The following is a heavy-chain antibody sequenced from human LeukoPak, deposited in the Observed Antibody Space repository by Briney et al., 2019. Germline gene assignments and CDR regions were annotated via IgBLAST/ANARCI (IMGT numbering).Heavy chain of an antibody. D-gene: IGHD6-13*01. CDR3: ARPSSSSSWYWDYYYGMDV. V-gene: IGHV3-33*01. CDR1: GFTFSSYG. Sequence: PGRSLRLSCAASGFTFSSYGMHWVRQAPGKGLEWVAVIWYDGSNKYYADSVKGRFTISRDNSKNTLYLQMNSLRAEDTAVYYCARPSSSSSWYWDYYYGMDVWGQGTTVTASS. CDR2: IWYDGSNK. J-gene: IGHJ6*02.